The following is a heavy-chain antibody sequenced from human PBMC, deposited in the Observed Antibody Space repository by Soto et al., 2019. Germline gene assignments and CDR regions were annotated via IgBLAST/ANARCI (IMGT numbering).Heavy chain of an antibody. V-gene: IGHV4-59*08. Sequence: SETLSLTCTVSGGSISSYYWSWTRQPPGKGLEWIGYIYYSGSTNYNPSLKSRVTISVDTSKNQFSLKLSSVTAADTAVYYCARHFGGTYYDILTGRPFIFDYWGQGTLVTVSS. CDR3: ARHFGGTYYDILTGRPFIFDY. CDR2: IYYSGST. D-gene: IGHD3-9*01. CDR1: GGSISSYY. J-gene: IGHJ4*02.